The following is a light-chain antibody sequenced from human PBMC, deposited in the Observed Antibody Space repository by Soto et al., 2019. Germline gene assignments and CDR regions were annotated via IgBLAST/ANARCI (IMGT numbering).Light chain of an antibody. J-gene: IGLJ1*01. V-gene: IGLV2-14*01. CDR1: SSDVGGYNY. CDR2: EVS. CDR3: SSYTSSSTL. Sequence: QSVLNQPASVSGSPGHSITISCTGTSSDVGGYNYVSWYQQHPGKAPKLMIYEVSNRPSGVSNRFSGSKSGNTASLTISGLQTEDEADYYCSSYTSSSTLFGTGTKV.